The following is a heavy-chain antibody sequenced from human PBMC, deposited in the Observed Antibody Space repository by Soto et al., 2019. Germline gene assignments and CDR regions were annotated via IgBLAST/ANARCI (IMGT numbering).Heavy chain of an antibody. CDR2: IYYSGST. D-gene: IGHD3-16*01. CDR1: GGSISSYY. V-gene: IGHV4-59*01. CDR3: ARGWGYYFDY. Sequence: QVQLQESGPGLVKPSETLSLTCTVSGGSISSYYWSWIRQPPGKGLEWIGYIYYSGSTNYNPSLKSRVIISVDTSKNQFSLKLSSVTAADTAVYYCARGWGYYFDYWGQGTLVTVSS. J-gene: IGHJ4*02.